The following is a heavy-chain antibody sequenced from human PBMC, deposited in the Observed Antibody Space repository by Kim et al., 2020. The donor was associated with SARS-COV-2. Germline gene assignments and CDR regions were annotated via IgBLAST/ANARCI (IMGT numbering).Heavy chain of an antibody. J-gene: IGHJ6*02. Sequence: SETLSLTCTVSGGSISSYYWSWIRQPPGKGLEWIGYIYYSGSTNYNPSLKSRVTISVDTSKNQFSLKLSSVTAADTAVYYCARDGAADNWGFSYYYYYGRDVWGQGTTVTVSS. D-gene: IGHD7-27*01. V-gene: IGHV4-59*13. CDR2: IYYSGST. CDR1: GGSISSYY. CDR3: ARDGAADNWGFSYYYYYGRDV.